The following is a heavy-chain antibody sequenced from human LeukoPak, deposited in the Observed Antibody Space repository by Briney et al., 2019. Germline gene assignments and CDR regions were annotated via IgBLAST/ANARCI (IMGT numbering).Heavy chain of an antibody. CDR2: ISVRSNYR. Sequence: GGSLTLSCAASGYTFSDFSVNWVRQAPGKGLEWVSSISVRSNYRYYADSVRGRFTISRDDARDSLFLQMNSLRAEDTAVYFCVRLRRNNDRSGYYYYYDSWGQGTLVTVSS. CDR3: VRLRRNNDRSGYYYYYDS. CDR1: GYTFSDFS. V-gene: IGHV3-21*01. J-gene: IGHJ4*02. D-gene: IGHD3-22*01.